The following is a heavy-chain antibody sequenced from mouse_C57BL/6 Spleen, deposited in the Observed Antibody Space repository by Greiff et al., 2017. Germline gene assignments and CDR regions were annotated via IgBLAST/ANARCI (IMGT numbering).Heavy chain of an antibody. J-gene: IGHJ4*01. D-gene: IGHD2-10*02. CDR3: ARDKGYGKDAMDY. V-gene: IGHV3-6*01. CDR1: GYSITSGYY. Sequence: EVQVVESGPGLVKPSQSLSLTCSVTGYSITSGYYWNWIRQFPGNKLEWMGYISYDGSNYYNPSLKNRISITRDTSKNQFFLKLNSVTTEDTATYYCARDKGYGKDAMDYWGQGTSVTVSS. CDR2: ISYDGSN.